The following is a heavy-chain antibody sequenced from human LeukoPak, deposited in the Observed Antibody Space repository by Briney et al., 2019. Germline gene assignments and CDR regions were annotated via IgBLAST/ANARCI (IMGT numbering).Heavy chain of an antibody. CDR1: GFTFSSYS. CDR2: ISSSSSYI. Sequence: SGGSLRLSCAASGFTFSSYSMNWVRQAPGKGLEWVSSISSSSSYIYYADSVKGRFTISRDNAKNSLYLQMNSLRAEDTAVYYCAKVGGVIAAAADLFDYWGQGTLVTVSS. D-gene: IGHD6-13*01. V-gene: IGHV3-21*01. J-gene: IGHJ4*02. CDR3: AKVGGVIAAAADLFDY.